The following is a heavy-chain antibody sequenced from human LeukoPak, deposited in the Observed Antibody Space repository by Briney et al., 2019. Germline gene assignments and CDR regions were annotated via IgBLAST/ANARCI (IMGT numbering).Heavy chain of an antibody. J-gene: IGHJ4*02. V-gene: IGHV1-2*02. D-gene: IGHD1-14*01. CDR1: GYTFTGYY. CDR2: LNPKTGDT. CDR3: ARATAENDH. Sequence: ASVKVSCKASGYTFTGYYLHWVRQAPGQGLEGMGWLNPKTGDTRSAQKFQGRVTMTRDTSISTFNMELSRLTSDDTAVYYCARATAENDHWGQGTLVTVSS.